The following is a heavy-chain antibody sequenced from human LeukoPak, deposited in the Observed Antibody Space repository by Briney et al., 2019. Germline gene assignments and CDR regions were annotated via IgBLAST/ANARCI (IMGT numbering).Heavy chain of an antibody. V-gene: IGHV3-21*01. D-gene: IGHD2-15*01. CDR2: ISSSSSYI. CDR1: GFTFSSYS. J-gene: IGHJ6*03. CDR3: AGDGCSGGSCYRDYYYYYYMDV. Sequence: GGSLRLSCAASGFTFSSYSMNWVRQAPGKGLEWVSSISSSSSYIYYADSVKGRFTISRDNAKNSLYLQMNSLRAEDTAVYYCAGDGCSGGSCYRDYYYYYYMDVWGKGTTVTVSS.